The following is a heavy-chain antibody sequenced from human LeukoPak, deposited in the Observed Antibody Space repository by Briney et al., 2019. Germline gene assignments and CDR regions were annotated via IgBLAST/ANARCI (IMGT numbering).Heavy chain of an antibody. D-gene: IGHD1-26*01. CDR2: IRQDGNEK. V-gene: IGHV3-7*03. CDR1: GFTFSSYW. Sequence: GGSLRLSCAASGFTFSSYWMSWVRQAPGKGLEWVANIRQDGNEKYYVDSVKGRFTISRDNAKHSLYLQMNSLRAEDTALYYCARGKGADEGSKFDYWGQGTLVTVSS. CDR3: ARGKGADEGSKFDY. J-gene: IGHJ4*02.